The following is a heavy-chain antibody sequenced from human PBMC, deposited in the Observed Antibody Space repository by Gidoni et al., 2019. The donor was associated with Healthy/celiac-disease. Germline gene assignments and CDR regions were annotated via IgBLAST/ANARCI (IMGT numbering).Heavy chain of an antibody. Sequence: EVQLIESGRGLVQPGGSLRLSSDSPGFTVSRNYMRWVRTAPGKGLEWVSVIYSGGRTYNADYVKGRFTISRHNSKNTLYLQMNGLRAEDTAVYYCARGSLRSGRYNYGSKRTLVTVSS. CDR3: ARGSLRSGRYNY. CDR2: IYSGGRT. J-gene: IGHJ4*02. CDR1: GFTVSRNY. V-gene: IGHV3-53*04. D-gene: IGHD6-19*01.